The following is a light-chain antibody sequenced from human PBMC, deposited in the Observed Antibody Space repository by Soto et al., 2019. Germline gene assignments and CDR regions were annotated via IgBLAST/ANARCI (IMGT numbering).Light chain of an antibody. V-gene: IGLV2-23*02. J-gene: IGLJ1*01. CDR1: TIDVGSYDS. CDR2: EVN. CDR3: CSYAGTSYV. Sequence: QSVLTQRASVSGSPGQSITISCTGTTIDVGSYDSVSWYQHHPGKAPKLMIYEVNKRPSGVSIRFSGSKSGNTASLTISGLQAEDEADYYCCSYAGTSYVFGAGTKVTVL.